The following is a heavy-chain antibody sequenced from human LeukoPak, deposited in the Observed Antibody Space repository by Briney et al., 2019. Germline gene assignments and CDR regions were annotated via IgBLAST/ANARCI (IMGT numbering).Heavy chain of an antibody. D-gene: IGHD4-23*01. Sequence: GGSLRLSCAASGFTFSSHWMSWVRQAPGKGLEWVANINQGGSETYYVDSVKGRFTISRDNAKNSLYLQMNSLTAEDTAVFYCVRDYGGIGIDYWGQGTLVTVSS. CDR1: GFTFSSHW. CDR2: INQGGSET. J-gene: IGHJ4*02. V-gene: IGHV3-7*01. CDR3: VRDYGGIGIDY.